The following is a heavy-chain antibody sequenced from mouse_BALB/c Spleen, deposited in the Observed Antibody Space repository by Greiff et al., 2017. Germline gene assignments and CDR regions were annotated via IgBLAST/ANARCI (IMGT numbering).Heavy chain of an antibody. D-gene: IGHD1-1*01. V-gene: IGHV1-5*01. CDR3: TRKRDYYGSSYWYFDV. J-gene: IGHJ1*01. Sequence: VQLQQSGTVLARPGASVKMSCKASGYSFTSYWMHWVKQRPGQGLEWIGAIYPGNSDTSYNQKFKGKAKLTAVTSASTAYMELSSLTNEDSAVYYCTRKRDYYGSSYWYFDVWGAGTTVTVSS. CDR2: IYPGNSDT. CDR1: GYSFTSYW.